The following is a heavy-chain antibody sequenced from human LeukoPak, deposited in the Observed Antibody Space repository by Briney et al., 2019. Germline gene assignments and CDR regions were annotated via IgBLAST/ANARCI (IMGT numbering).Heavy chain of an antibody. V-gene: IGHV4-59*01. Sequence: SETLSLTCTVSGGSISSYYWSWIRQPPGKGREWMGYIYFCGSTNYNPSLRSRVTISVDTSKNQFSLKLSSVTAADTAVYYCARFSSGWWGYFDYWGQGTLVTVSS. J-gene: IGHJ4*02. CDR1: GGSISSYY. CDR3: ARFSSGWWGYFDY. D-gene: IGHD6-19*01. CDR2: IYFCGST.